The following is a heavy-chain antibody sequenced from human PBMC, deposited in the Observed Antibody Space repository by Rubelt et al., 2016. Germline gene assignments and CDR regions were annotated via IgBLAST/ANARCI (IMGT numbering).Heavy chain of an antibody. D-gene: IGHD6-13*01. V-gene: IGHV5-51*01. J-gene: IGHJ4*02. CDR3: TRFLMAAAFDY. CDR2: IYPGDSDT. Sequence: PGESLKISCKGSGYSFTSYWIGWVRQMPGKGLEWMGIIYPGDSDTRYSPSFQGQVTISADKSITTAYLQWSSLKTSDTAMYYCTRFLMAAAFDYWGQGTLVTVSS. CDR1: GYSFTSYW.